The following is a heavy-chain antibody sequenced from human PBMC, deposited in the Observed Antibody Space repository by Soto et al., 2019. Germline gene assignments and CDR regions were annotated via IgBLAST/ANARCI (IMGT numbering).Heavy chain of an antibody. CDR1: GYTXNSYG. Sequence: SXKVSFKASGYTXNSYGIRLVRQAPGQGLEWMGWISAHNGDTNFAQKLQGRVSMTTDTSTNTAYMELRSLTSEDTAVYYCAKSLSPSIAVAGVDYWGQGTLVTVSS. D-gene: IGHD6-19*01. CDR2: ISAHNGDT. CDR3: AKSLSPSIAVAGVDY. V-gene: IGHV1-18*01. J-gene: IGHJ4*02.